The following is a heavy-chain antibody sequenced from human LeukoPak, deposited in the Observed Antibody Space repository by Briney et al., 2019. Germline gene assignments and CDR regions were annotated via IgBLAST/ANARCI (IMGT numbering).Heavy chain of an antibody. D-gene: IGHD6-19*01. CDR2: IHPVDSDT. J-gene: IGHJ4*02. Sequence: GESLKISCKGSGYRFTSYWIGWVRQMPGKGLEWMGIIHPVDSDTRYSPSFQGQVTISVDKSISTAYLQWSSLKASDTAIYYCARGSSGWVFDYWGQGTLVTVSS. V-gene: IGHV5-51*01. CDR1: GYRFTSYW. CDR3: ARGSSGWVFDY.